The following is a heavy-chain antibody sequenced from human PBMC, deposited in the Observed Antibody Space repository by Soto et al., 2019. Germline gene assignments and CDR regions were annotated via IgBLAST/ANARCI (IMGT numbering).Heavy chain of an antibody. V-gene: IGHV4-39*01. J-gene: IGHJ4*02. D-gene: IGHD6-19*01. CDR3: ARSGSGSNFDY. Sequence: QLQLQESGPGLVKPSETLSLTCTVSGGSISSGNYYWGWVRQPPGKGLEWIRSVSYSGTTYYNPSLKSRVTVSVDPSKNQVSLKVTSVTAADTAVYYCARSGSGSNFDYWGQGTLVTVSS. CDR2: VSYSGTT. CDR1: GGSISSGNYY.